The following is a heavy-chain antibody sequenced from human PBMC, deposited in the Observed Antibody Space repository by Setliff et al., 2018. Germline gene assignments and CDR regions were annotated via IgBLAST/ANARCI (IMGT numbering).Heavy chain of an antibody. V-gene: IGHV4-39*01. CDR2: IYYTGDP. CDR1: GGSISSYS. CDR3: ARHVGSRSRGYNYYYYYMDV. J-gene: IGHJ6*03. D-gene: IGHD3-10*01. Sequence: SETLSLTCTVSGGSISSYSWGWIRQPPGKGLEWIGSIYYTGDPYYNPSLKRRVTMSVDTSRNQLSLKLTSVTAADTAVYYCARHVGSRSRGYNYYYYYMDVWGKGTTVTVSS.